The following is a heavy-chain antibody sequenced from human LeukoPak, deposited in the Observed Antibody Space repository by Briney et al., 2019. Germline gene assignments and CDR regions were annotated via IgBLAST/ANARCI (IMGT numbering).Heavy chain of an antibody. Sequence: AGGSLRLSCAASGFTFSSYGMHWVRQAPGQGLEWMGGITPMFGTANYAQKFQGRVTITADESTSTAYMELSSLRSEDTAVYYCVRDGSYYDSSGYYYLYWGQGTLVTVSS. D-gene: IGHD3-22*01. CDR1: GFTFSSYG. CDR2: ITPMFGTA. J-gene: IGHJ4*02. V-gene: IGHV1-69*01. CDR3: VRDGSYYDSSGYYYLY.